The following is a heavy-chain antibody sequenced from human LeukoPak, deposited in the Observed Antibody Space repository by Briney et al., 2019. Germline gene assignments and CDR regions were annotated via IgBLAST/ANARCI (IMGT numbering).Heavy chain of an antibody. Sequence: SGWSLRLSCAASGFTFSGYAMHWVRQAPGKGLEWVAVISYDGSNKYYADSVKGRFTISRDNSKNTLYLQMNSLRAEDTAVYYCASGLFGVVVAATFDMYWGQGTLVTVSS. J-gene: IGHJ4*02. D-gene: IGHD2-15*01. V-gene: IGHV3-30-3*01. CDR3: ASGLFGVVVAATFDMY. CDR1: GFTFSGYA. CDR2: ISYDGSNK.